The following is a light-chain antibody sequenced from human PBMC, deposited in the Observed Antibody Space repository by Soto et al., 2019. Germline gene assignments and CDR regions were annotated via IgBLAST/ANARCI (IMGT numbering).Light chain of an antibody. CDR2: EVS. V-gene: IGLV7-46*01. CDR3: SSYTSSSTLGV. CDR1: TGAVTSGHF. Sequence: QAVVTQEPSLTVSPGGTVTLTCGSSTGAVTSGHFPNWFQQKPGQAPRTLIYEVSNRPSGVSNRFSGSKSGNTASLTISGLQAEDEADYYCSSYTSSSTLGVFGGGTKLTVL. J-gene: IGLJ2*01.